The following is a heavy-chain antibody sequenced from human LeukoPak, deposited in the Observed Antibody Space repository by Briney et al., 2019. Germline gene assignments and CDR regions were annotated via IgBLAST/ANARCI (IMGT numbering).Heavy chain of an antibody. J-gene: IGHJ4*02. D-gene: IGHD5-18*01. CDR3: ARTTAMVQRDYFDY. CDR2: FDPEDGET. V-gene: IGHV1-24*01. Sequence: ASVKVSCKVSGYTLTELSMHWVRQAPGKGRAWMGGFDPEDGETIYAQKFQGRVTMTEDTSTDTAYMELSSLRSEDTAVYYCARTTAMVQRDYFDYWGQGTLVTVSS. CDR1: GYTLTELS.